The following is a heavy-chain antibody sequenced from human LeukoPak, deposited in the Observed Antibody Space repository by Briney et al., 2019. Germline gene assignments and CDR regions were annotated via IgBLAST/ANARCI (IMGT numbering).Heavy chain of an antibody. CDR1: GYSFTTYW. CDR2: IYPADSTA. J-gene: IGHJ2*01. D-gene: IGHD1-26*01. CDR3: ARQGGSYGYFDL. V-gene: IGHV5-51*01. Sequence: GESLKISCKASGYSFTTYWIGWVRQVPGKGLEWVGIIYPADSTAKYSPSFQGQVTISVNKSISTAYLQWSSLKASDTAMYYCARQGGSYGYFDLWGRGTLVTVSS.